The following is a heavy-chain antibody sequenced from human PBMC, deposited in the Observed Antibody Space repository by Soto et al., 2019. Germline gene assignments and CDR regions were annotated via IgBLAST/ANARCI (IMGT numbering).Heavy chain of an antibody. J-gene: IGHJ4*02. D-gene: IGHD3-10*01. Sequence: SLRLSCAASGFTFSSYAMSWVRQAPGKGLEWVSAISGSGGSTYYADSVKGRFTISRDNSKNTLYLQMNSLRAEDTAVYYCAKFSYGSGSYPVYYFDYWGQGTLVTVSS. V-gene: IGHV3-23*01. CDR3: AKFSYGSGSYPVYYFDY. CDR2: ISGSGGST. CDR1: GFTFSSYA.